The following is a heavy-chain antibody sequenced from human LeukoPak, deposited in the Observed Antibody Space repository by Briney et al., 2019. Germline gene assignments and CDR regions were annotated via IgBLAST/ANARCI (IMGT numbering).Heavy chain of an antibody. Sequence: PGGSLRLSCAASGFTFRDYTMAWVRQAPGKGLQWVASIVTSYVGTYYVDSVAGRFIVSRDNSKNILYLQMNRLRVEDTAMYFCAKGKVAGLLDWFDPWGPGTLVTVSS. CDR1: GFTFRDYT. J-gene: IGHJ5*02. D-gene: IGHD6-19*01. CDR2: IVTSYVGT. V-gene: IGHV3-23*05. CDR3: AKGKVAGLLDWFDP.